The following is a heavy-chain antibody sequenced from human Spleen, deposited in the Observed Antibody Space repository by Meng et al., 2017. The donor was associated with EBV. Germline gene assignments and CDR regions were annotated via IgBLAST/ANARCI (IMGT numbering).Heavy chain of an antibody. D-gene: IGHD6-19*01. CDR3: ARPFPSWQSPRLDPFGA. V-gene: IGHV4-39*01. CDR2: VHYTGST. CDR1: GHSLSSFYY. J-gene: IGHJ5*02. Sequence: QLQLRESGPGQVKPSETLSLTCTGSGHSLSSFYYWGWIRQPPGRGLEWIGSVHYTGSTYYSPSLKSRVTVSVDTSKNQFSLRLTSVTAADTAVYYCARPFPSWQSPRLDPFGAWGQGTLVTVSS.